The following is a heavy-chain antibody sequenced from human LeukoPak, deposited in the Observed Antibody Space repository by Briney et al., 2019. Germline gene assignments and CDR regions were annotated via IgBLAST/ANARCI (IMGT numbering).Heavy chain of an antibody. CDR1: GLTFSSYA. CDR2: ISGSGGST. V-gene: IGHV3-23*01. Sequence: GGSLRLSCAASGLTFSSYAMTWVRQAPGKGLEWVSAISGSGGSTYYADSVKGRFTISRDNSKNTLYLQMNSLRAEDTAVYYCAKGLRYFDWSSDYWGQGTLVTVSS. J-gene: IGHJ4*02. CDR3: AKGLRYFDWSSDY. D-gene: IGHD3-9*01.